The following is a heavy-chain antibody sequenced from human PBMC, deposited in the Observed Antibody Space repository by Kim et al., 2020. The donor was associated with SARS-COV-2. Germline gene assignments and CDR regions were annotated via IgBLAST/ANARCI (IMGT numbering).Heavy chain of an antibody. D-gene: IGHD2-15*01. CDR3: ARDLISYYYYGMDV. CDR2: IIPILGIA. J-gene: IGHJ6*02. Sequence: SVKVSCKASGGTFSSYAISWVRQAPGQGLEWMGRIIPILGIAHDAQKYQGRVTITADKSTSTAYMELSSLRSEDTAVYYCARDLISYYYYGMDVWGQGTTDTVSS. V-gene: IGHV1-69*04. CDR1: GGTFSSYA.